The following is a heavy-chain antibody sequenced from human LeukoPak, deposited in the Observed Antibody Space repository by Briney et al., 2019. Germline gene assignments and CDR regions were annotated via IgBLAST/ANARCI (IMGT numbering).Heavy chain of an antibody. CDR3: ARDLEWLVLGGFDS. J-gene: IGHJ4*02. V-gene: IGHV3-11*01. CDR2: ISSSGSTI. CDR1: GFTFSNYY. Sequence: GGSLRLSCAASGFTFSNYYMSWIRQAPGKGLEWVSYISSSGSTIYYADSVKGRFTISRDNAKNSLYLQLKSLRAEDTGVYYCARDLEWLVLGGFDSWGQGTLVTVSS. D-gene: IGHD6-19*01.